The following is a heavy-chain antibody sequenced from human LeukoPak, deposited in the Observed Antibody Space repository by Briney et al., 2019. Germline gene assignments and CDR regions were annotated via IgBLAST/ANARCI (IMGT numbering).Heavy chain of an antibody. J-gene: IGHJ4*02. CDR3: ARLLAGCPGGSCRAHFDY. CDR2: ISSSGSTI. D-gene: IGHD2-15*01. CDR1: GFTFSDYY. Sequence: PGGSLRLSCAASGFTFSDYYMSWIRQAPGKGLEWVSYISSSGSTIYYADSVKGRFTISRDNAKNSLYLQMNSLRAEDTAVYYCARLLAGCPGGSCRAHFDYWGQGTLVTVSS. V-gene: IGHV3-11*04.